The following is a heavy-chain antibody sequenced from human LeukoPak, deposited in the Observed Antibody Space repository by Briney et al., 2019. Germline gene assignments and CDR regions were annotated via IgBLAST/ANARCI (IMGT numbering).Heavy chain of an antibody. V-gene: IGHV1-69*13. D-gene: IGHD3-22*01. Sequence: SVKVSCKASGGTFSSYAISWVRQAPGQGLEWMGGIIPIFGTANYAQKFQGRVTITADESTSTAYMELSSLRSEHTAVYYCARGPPGYYEILFDYRGQGALVTVSS. CDR2: IIPIFGTA. CDR3: ARGPPGYYEILFDY. J-gene: IGHJ4*02. CDR1: GGTFSSYA.